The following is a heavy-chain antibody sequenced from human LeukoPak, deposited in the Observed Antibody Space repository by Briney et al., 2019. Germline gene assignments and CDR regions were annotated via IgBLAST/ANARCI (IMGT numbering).Heavy chain of an antibody. CDR1: GFTFSSYA. CDR2: ISGSGGST. D-gene: IGHD3-16*01. Sequence: PGGSLRLTCAASGFTFSSYAMSWVRQAPGKGLEWCSAISGSGGSTYYADSVKGRFTISRDNSKNTLYLQMNSLRAEDTAVYYCAKYYVGWQIRVAAFDIWGQGTMVTVSS. V-gene: IGHV3-23*01. CDR3: AKYYVGWQIRVAAFDI. J-gene: IGHJ3*02.